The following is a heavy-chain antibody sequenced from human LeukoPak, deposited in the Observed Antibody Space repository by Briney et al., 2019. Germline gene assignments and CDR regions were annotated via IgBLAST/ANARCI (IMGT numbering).Heavy chain of an antibody. J-gene: IGHJ4*02. D-gene: IGHD2-2*01. Sequence: GASVKVSCKASGYTFTSYDINWVRQAPGQGLEWMGWMNPNSGNTGYAQKFQGRVTMTRNTSISTAYMELSSLRSGDTAVYYCAREGVVVPAANDYWGQGTLVTVSS. V-gene: IGHV1-8*01. CDR3: AREGVVVPAANDY. CDR2: MNPNSGNT. CDR1: GYTFTSYD.